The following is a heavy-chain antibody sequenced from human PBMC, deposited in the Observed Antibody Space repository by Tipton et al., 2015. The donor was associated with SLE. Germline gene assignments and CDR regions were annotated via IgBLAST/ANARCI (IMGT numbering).Heavy chain of an antibody. J-gene: IGHJ4*02. CDR1: GGSISGPYH. CDR3: AAHAAGRGGSGY. V-gene: IGHV4-4*07. Sequence: TLSLTCTVPGGSISGPYHWSWIRQAAGKGLEWIGRFDPNGSTRYNPSFQSRVTMSMDTSKKQFSLVLSSVTAADTAVYYCAAHAAGRGGSGYWGQGTLVTVSS. D-gene: IGHD2-15*01. CDR2: FDPNGST.